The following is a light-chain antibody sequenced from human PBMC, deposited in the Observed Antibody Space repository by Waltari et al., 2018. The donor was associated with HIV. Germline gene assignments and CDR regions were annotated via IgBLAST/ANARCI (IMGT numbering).Light chain of an antibody. CDR2: DAT. CDR1: SSDVGGYSY. J-gene: IGLJ2*01. V-gene: IGLV2-14*03. CDR3: SPYTRSSVF. Sequence: QSALTQPASVSGSPGQLITIFCTGISSDVGGYSYVSLYQPPPGKAPKLMIFDATNRPSGVSNRFSGSKSGDTASLTISLLQAEDEAVYFCSPYTRSSVFFGGGTRLTVL.